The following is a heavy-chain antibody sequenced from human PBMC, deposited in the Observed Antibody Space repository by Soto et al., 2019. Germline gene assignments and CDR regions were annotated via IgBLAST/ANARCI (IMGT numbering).Heavy chain of an antibody. CDR1: GFTFSSYA. CDR2: ISGSGGST. V-gene: IGHV3-23*01. CDR3: AKDRTGIAVAEPSFDY. J-gene: IGHJ4*02. D-gene: IGHD6-19*01. Sequence: EVQLLESGGGLVQPGGSLRLSCAASGFTFSSYAMSWVRQAPGKGLEWVSAISGSGGSTYYADSVKGRFTISRDNSKNTLYLQMNSLRAEDTAVYYCAKDRTGIAVAEPSFDYWGQGTLVTVSS.